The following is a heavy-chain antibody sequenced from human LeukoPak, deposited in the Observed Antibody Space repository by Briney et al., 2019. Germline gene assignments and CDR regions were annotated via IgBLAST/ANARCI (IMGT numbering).Heavy chain of an antibody. CDR1: GNYW. V-gene: IGHV3-74*01. Sequence: GGSLRLSCAASGNYWMHWVRQVPGKGLVWVSHINSDGSWTSYADSVKGRFTISRDNAKNTLYLHMSSLRVEDTAVYYCARDMNGLTWGQGTLVTVSS. CDR2: INSDGSWT. D-gene: IGHD1-1*01. J-gene: IGHJ5*02. CDR3: ARDMNGLT.